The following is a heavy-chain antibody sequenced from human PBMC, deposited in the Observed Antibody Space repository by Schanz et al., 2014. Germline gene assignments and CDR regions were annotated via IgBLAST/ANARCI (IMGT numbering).Heavy chain of an antibody. D-gene: IGHD6-13*01. CDR1: GFTFSSYG. CDR2: IYSGIGA. Sequence: QVQLVESGGGVVQPGRSLRLSCAASGFTFSSYGMHWVRQAPGKGLEWVSVIYSGIGAYYADSVKDRFTISRDNSKNTVYLQMNSLRAEDTAVYYCAREEGWDIAAAGPNHYYYGMDVWGQGTTVTVSS. CDR3: AREEGWDIAAAGPNHYYYGMDV. V-gene: IGHV3-NL1*01. J-gene: IGHJ6*02.